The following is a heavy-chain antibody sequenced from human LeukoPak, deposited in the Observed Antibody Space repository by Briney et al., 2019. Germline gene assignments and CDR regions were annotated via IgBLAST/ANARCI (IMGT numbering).Heavy chain of an antibody. CDR2: ISSSGSTI. Sequence: GGSLRLSCAASGFTFSDYYMSWIRQAPGKGLEWVSYISSSGSTIYYADSVKGRFTISRDNSKNTLYLQMSSLRAEDTAVYYCAKGGSGYSYGEPDYWGQGTLVTVSS. CDR1: GFTFSDYY. J-gene: IGHJ4*02. D-gene: IGHD5-18*01. V-gene: IGHV3-11*01. CDR3: AKGGSGYSYGEPDY.